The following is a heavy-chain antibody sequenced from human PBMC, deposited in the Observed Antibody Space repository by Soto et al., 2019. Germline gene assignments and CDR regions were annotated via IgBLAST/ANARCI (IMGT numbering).Heavy chain of an antibody. Sequence: GGSLRLSCAASGFTVSSNYMSWVRQAPGKGLEWVSVIYSGGSTYYADSVKGRFTISRDNSKNTLYLQMNSPRAEDTAVYYCASPHDIAAAGIFEAFDIWGQGTMVTVSS. D-gene: IGHD6-13*01. CDR1: GFTVSSNY. J-gene: IGHJ3*02. CDR2: IYSGGST. V-gene: IGHV3-66*01. CDR3: ASPHDIAAAGIFEAFDI.